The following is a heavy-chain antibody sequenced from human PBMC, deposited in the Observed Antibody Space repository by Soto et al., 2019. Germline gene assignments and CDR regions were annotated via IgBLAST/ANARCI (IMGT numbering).Heavy chain of an antibody. D-gene: IGHD2-8*02. CDR2: INHSGST. CDR1: GGSFSGYS. V-gene: IGHV4-34*01. J-gene: IGHJ4*02. CDR3: ARDKSTGLCDY. Sequence: QVQLQQWGAGLLKPSETLSLTCAVYGGSFSGYSWTWIRQPPGTGLEWIGEINHSGSTNYNPCLKSQVTTSVGKSKNQFSLKLTSVTAADKAVYYCARDKSTGLCDYWGQGTLVTVSS.